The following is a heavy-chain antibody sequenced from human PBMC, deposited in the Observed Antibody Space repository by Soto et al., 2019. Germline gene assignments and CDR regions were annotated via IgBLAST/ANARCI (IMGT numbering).Heavy chain of an antibody. CDR1: GYTFTSYG. CDR2: ISAYNGNT. Sequence: QVQLVQSGAEVKKPGASVKVSCKASGYTFTSYGISWVRQAPGQGLEWMGWISAYNGNTNYAQKLQGSVTMTTDTSTSTAYMELRSLRSDDTAVYYCARVDDCSSTSCFLYYYYYYMDVWGKGTTVTVSS. V-gene: IGHV1-18*01. CDR3: ARVDDCSSTSCFLYYYYYYMDV. D-gene: IGHD2-2*01. J-gene: IGHJ6*03.